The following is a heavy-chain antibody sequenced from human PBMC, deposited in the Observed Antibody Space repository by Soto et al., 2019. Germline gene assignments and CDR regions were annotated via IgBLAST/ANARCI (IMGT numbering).Heavy chain of an antibody. CDR3: AKEWDYRGYWSSTSCNVVFEY. J-gene: IGHJ4*02. D-gene: IGHD2-2*01. CDR2: ISDDGSNK. CDR1: GFTFSNYG. V-gene: IGHV3-30*18. Sequence: QVQLVESGGGVVQPGRSLRLSCAASGFTFSNYGMHWVRQAPGKGLEWVAVISDDGSNKYYTDSVKGRFTISRDNSKNTMYLQMKSLRAEDTAVYYCAKEWDYRGYWSSTSCNVVFEYWGQGTLVTVSS.